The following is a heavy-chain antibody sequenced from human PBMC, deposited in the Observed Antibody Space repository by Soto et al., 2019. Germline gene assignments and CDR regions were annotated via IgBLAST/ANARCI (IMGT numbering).Heavy chain of an antibody. J-gene: IGHJ5*02. CDR3: ARDRGHDSQTA. CDR2: IYYSGST. D-gene: IGHD1-1*01. V-gene: IGHV4-30-4*01. Sequence: PLETLSHTCTVSGGCMRRGDYYWSCIRQPPGKGLEWIGYIYYSGSTYYNPSLKSRVTISVDTSKNQFSLKLSSVTSADTAVYYCARDRGHDSQTAWGQGTLVTVSS. CDR1: GGCMRRGDYY.